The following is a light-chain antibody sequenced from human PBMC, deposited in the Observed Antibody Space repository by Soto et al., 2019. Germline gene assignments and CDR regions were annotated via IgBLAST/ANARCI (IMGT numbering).Light chain of an antibody. V-gene: IGLV2-8*01. Sequence: QSALTQPPSASGSPGQSVTVSCTGTSSDVGGYNFVSWYQLHPGKAPKLMIYEVNKRPSGVPARFSGSKSGNTASLTVSGLQAEDEADYYCSSYAGSNIVFGGRTKLTVL. CDR2: EVN. CDR3: SSYAGSNIV. CDR1: SSDVGGYNF. J-gene: IGLJ2*01.